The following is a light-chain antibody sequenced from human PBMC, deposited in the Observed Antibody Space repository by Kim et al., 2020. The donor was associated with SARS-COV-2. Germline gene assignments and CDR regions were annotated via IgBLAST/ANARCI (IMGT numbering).Light chain of an antibody. CDR2: RAS. V-gene: IGKV1-5*03. CDR3: RQYDSYSRS. J-gene: IGKJ2*03. Sequence: DIQMTQSPSTLSASVGDRVTITCRASQRISDWLAWYQQKPGKAPKLLIYRASTLESGVPSRFSGSGFGTEFTRTISSLQPDDFATYYCRQYDSYSRSFGQGTKREI. CDR1: QRISDW.